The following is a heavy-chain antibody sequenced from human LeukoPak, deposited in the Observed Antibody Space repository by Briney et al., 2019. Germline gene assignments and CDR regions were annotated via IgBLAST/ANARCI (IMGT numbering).Heavy chain of an antibody. V-gene: IGHV1-2*04. CDR2: IKPNSGDT. Sequence: GASVKVSCKASGYTFTGYYMHWVRQAPGQGLEWMGWIKPNSGDTNYAQKFQGWVTMTRDTSISTAYMELTRLRSDDTAVYYCARGPDVLTGFRLDYWGQGTLVTVSS. CDR1: GYTFTGYY. J-gene: IGHJ4*02. CDR3: ARGPDVLTGFRLDY. D-gene: IGHD3-9*01.